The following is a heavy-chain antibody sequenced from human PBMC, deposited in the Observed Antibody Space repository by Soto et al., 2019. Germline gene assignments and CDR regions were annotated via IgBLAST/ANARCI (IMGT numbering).Heavy chain of an antibody. Sequence: GGSLRLSCSCSGFTCIGYGMHWVRQAGGKGLECVAVISYDGSNKYYADSVNGLFTISRDNSKNTLYRQMNSLRAEATAVYYCAGASIAARPTYYYYYGMDVWGQGTTVTVSS. CDR3: AGASIAARPTYYYYYGMDV. CDR2: ISYDGSNK. J-gene: IGHJ6*02. CDR1: GFTCIGYG. D-gene: IGHD6-6*01. V-gene: IGHV3-30*03.